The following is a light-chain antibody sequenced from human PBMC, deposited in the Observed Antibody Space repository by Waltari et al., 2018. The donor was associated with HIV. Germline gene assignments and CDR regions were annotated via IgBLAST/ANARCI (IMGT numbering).Light chain of an antibody. CDR3: CSYAGNSSFRV. V-gene: IGLV2-11*01. Sequence: QSALTQPPSAPGSPGLSATISRTGCSLDVGGFNYVSWKYVPPYQQHPGHAPKFIHYEVSKRRSGVPDRFSGAKSDNAASLAISGLQVEDEADYYCCSYAGNSSFRVFGTGTKVSVL. CDR1: SLDVGGFNY. CDR2: EVS. J-gene: IGLJ1*01.